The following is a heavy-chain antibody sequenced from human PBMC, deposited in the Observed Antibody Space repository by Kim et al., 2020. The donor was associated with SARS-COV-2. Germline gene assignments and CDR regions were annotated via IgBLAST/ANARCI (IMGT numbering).Heavy chain of an antibody. J-gene: IGHJ6*02. V-gene: IGHV3-21*04. CDR2: ISGSTTYI. Sequence: GGSLRLSCAASGFPFSSYTMNWVRQAPGKGLEWVSSISGSTTYIYYADSVKGRFTISRDSAKNSLYLQMDSLRGEDTAVYYCARVRVATTSYYYGMDVWGRGTTVTVSS. D-gene: IGHD5-12*01. CDR3: ARVRVATTSYYYGMDV. CDR1: GFPFSSYT.